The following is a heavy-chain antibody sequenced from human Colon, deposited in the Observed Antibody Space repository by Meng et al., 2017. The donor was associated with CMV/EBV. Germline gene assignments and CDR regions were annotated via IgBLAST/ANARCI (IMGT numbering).Heavy chain of an antibody. V-gene: IGHV4-4*07. CDR1: GASITSYY. CDR3: ARDSNLSGLAY. J-gene: IGHJ4*02. CDR2: VYISGNT. Sequence: QVQRPESGPGLVKPSETLSLTCTVSGASITSYYWSWIRQPAGKGLEWIGRVYISGNTNYNPSLKSRVTMSIDTSKNQLSLNIRSVTAADTAVYYCARDSNLSGLAYWGQGTLVTVFS. D-gene: IGHD3-10*01.